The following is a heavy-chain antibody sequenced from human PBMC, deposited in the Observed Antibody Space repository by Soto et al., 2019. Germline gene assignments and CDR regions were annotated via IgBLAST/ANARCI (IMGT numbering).Heavy chain of an antibody. J-gene: IGHJ5*02. D-gene: IGHD3-10*01. V-gene: IGHV2-5*02. CDR3: ATHGSGTYYNPLYNWFDP. CDR1: GFSLSTSGVG. Sequence: GSGPTLVNPTQTLTLTCTFSGFSLSTSGVGVAWIRQPPGKALEWLAFIYWGDDKRYSPSLKSRLTITKDTSKNQVVLTMTNMDPVDTATYYCATHGSGTYYNPLYNWFDPWGQGTLVTVSS. CDR2: IYWGDDK.